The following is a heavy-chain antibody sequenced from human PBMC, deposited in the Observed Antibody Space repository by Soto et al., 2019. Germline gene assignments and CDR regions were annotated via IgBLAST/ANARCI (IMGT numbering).Heavy chain of an antibody. CDR1: GLTVSSNY. Sequence: GGSLRLSCAASGLTVSSNYMSWVRQAPGKGLEWVSVIYSGGSTFYADSVKGRFTITRDNSKNTVYFQMNSLRVEDTAVYYCARARMQLWPNYYDDGLDVWGQGTTVTVSS. D-gene: IGHD5-18*01. V-gene: IGHV3-66*01. CDR2: IYSGGST. J-gene: IGHJ6*02. CDR3: ARARMQLWPNYYDDGLDV.